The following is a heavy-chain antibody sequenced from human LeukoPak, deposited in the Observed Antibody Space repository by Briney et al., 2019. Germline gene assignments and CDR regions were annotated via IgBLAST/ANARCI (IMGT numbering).Heavy chain of an antibody. Sequence: EGSLRLSCAASGFTFSSYAMSWVRQAPGKGLEWVSVIYSGGSTYYADSVKGRFTISRDNSKNTLYLQMNSLRAEDTAVYYCARVVDTAMELYYFDYWGQGTLVTVSS. CDR2: IYSGGST. CDR3: ARVVDTAMELYYFDY. CDR1: GFTFSSYA. D-gene: IGHD5-18*01. J-gene: IGHJ4*02. V-gene: IGHV3-66*01.